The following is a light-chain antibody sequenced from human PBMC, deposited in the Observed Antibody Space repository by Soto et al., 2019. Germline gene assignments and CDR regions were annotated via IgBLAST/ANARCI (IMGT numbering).Light chain of an antibody. CDR3: QQYNNWPPWT. CDR2: GAS. J-gene: IGKJ1*01. Sequence: EIVMTQSPATLSVSPGERATLSCRASQSVSSNLAWYQQKPGQAPRLLIYGASTRATGIPARFSGRGSGTEFTLTISSLQSEDVAVYYCQQYNNWPPWTVGQGNKVEIK. CDR1: QSVSSN. V-gene: IGKV3-15*01.